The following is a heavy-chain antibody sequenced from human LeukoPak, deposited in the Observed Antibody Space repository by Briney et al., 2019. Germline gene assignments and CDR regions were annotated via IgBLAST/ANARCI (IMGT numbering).Heavy chain of an antibody. Sequence: SETLSLTCAVYGGSFSGYYWSWIRQPPGKGLEWIGEIHHTGSTSFNPSLKTRISMSVDTSKDQFSLNLTSLTAADTAVYYCARRYTLVGMIDFWGQGALVTVSS. D-gene: IGHD2-15*01. J-gene: IGHJ4*02. V-gene: IGHV4-34*01. CDR3: ARRYTLVGMIDF. CDR1: GGSFSGYY. CDR2: IHHTGST.